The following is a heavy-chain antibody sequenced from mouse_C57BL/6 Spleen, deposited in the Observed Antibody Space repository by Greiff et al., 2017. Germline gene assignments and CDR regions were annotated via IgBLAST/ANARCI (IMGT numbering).Heavy chain of an antibody. Sequence: QVQLQQSGAELVKPGASVKLSCKASGYTFTEYTIHWVKQRSGQGLEWIGWVYPGSGSIKYNEKFKDKATLTADKSSSSVYMVLSRLTSTGSAVYVCARTGRRDWDSPFAYWGQGTLVTVSA. CDR3: ARTGRRDWDSPFAY. J-gene: IGHJ3*01. CDR2: VYPGSGSI. V-gene: IGHV1-62-2*01. D-gene: IGHD4-1*01. CDR1: GYTFTEYT.